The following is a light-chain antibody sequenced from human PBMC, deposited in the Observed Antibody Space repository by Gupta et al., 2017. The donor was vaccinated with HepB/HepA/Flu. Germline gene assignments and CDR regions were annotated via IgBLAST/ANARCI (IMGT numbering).Light chain of an antibody. V-gene: IGKV3-20*01. J-gene: IGKJ3*01. CDR2: GAS. Sequence: EIVLTQSPGPLSLSPGERATLSCRASLSVSSSYLAWYQQKPGQAPRLLIYGASSRATGIPDRFSGSGSGTDFTLTISRLEPEDFAVYYCQQYGSSPEVTFGPGTKVDLK. CDR1: LSVSSSY. CDR3: QQYGSSPEVT.